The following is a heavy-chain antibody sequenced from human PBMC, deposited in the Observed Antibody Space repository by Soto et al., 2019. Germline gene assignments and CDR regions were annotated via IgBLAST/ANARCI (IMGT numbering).Heavy chain of an antibody. CDR1: GFTFSSYA. CDR2: ISGSGGST. CDR3: ANSGITYYDFWSGYYY. V-gene: IGHV3-23*01. Sequence: SLRLSCAASGFTFSSYAMSWVRQAPGKGLEWVSAISGSGGSTYYADSVKGRFTISRDNSKNTLYLQMNSLRAEDTAVYYCANSGITYYDFWSGYYYWGQGTLVTVS. J-gene: IGHJ4*02. D-gene: IGHD3-3*01.